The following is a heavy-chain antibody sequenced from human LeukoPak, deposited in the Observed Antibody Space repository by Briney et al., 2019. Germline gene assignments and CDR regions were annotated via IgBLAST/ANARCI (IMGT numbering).Heavy chain of an antibody. J-gene: IGHJ5*02. Sequence: PSETLSLTCTVSGGSISSSSYYWGWIRQPPGKGLEWIGSIYYSGSTYYNPSLKSRVTISVDTSKNQFSLKLSSVTAADTAVYYCVRDFSTSSYLNWFDPWGQGTLVTVSS. V-gene: IGHV4-39*02. CDR1: GGSISSSSYY. CDR3: VRDFSTSSYLNWFDP. D-gene: IGHD5/OR15-5a*01. CDR2: IYYSGST.